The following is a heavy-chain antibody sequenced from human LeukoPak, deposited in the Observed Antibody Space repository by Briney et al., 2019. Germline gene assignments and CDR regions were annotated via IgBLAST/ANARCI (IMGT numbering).Heavy chain of an antibody. Sequence: ASVKVSCKASGYTFSDYTIHWVRQAPGQGLEWMGWMNPNRGDTKYPWKFEGRVTLTRDTSINTAYMELSRLRSDDTAVYYCTRDSGSYYGWFDPWGQGTLVTVSS. J-gene: IGHJ5*02. V-gene: IGHV1-2*02. CDR2: MNPNRGDT. D-gene: IGHD1-26*01. CDR1: GYTFSDYT. CDR3: TRDSGSYYGWFDP.